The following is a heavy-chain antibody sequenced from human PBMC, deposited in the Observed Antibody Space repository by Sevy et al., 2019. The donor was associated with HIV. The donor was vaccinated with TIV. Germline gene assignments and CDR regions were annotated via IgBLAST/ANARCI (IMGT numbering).Heavy chain of an antibody. D-gene: IGHD6-19*01. CDR1: GFTFSKYA. V-gene: IGHV3-23*01. CDR2: ISTTGDRT. J-gene: IGHJ4*02. Sequence: GGSLRLSCVASGFTFSKYAMNWVRQAPGKGLEWVSLISTTGDRTHYADSVKGRFTISRDDSKNMLYLQMNNLRAEDRAIYYCAKDLDSSALYDVGGYWGQGTLVTVSS. CDR3: AKDLDSSALYDVGGY.